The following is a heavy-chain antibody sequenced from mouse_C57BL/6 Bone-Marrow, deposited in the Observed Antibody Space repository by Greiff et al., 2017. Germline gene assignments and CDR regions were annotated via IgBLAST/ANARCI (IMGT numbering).Heavy chain of an antibody. CDR2: INPSSGYT. Sequence: VQLKQSGAELARPSASVKMSCKASGYTFTSYTMHWVKQRPGQGLEWIGYINPSSGYTKYNQKFKDKATLTADKSSSTAYMQLSSLTSEDSAVYYCAPLYYRFAYWGQGTLVTVSA. D-gene: IGHD2-1*01. V-gene: IGHV1-4*01. CDR3: APLYYRFAY. CDR1: GYTFTSYT. J-gene: IGHJ3*01.